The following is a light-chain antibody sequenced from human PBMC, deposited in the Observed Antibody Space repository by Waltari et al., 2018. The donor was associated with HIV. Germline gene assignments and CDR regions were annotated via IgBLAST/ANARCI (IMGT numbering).Light chain of an antibody. Sequence: QSALTQPASVSGSPGQSITISCTGTSNDIGSSTYVSWHQQHPGEAPKLIIHAVSDRPSGISNRFSGSKSGNTASLTISGLQTEDEADYYCSSYTSSITYVFGSGTRVTVL. CDR2: AVS. CDR3: SSYTSSITYV. CDR1: SNDIGSSTY. V-gene: IGLV2-14*03. J-gene: IGLJ1*01.